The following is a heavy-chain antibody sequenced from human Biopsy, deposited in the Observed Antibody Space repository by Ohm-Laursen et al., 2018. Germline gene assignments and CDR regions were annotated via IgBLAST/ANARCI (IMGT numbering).Heavy chain of an antibody. D-gene: IGHD3-22*01. CDR3: ARGDYFDSNGYFWFDP. V-gene: IGHV4-31*01. Sequence: TLSLTCTVSGGSISSGGSYWSWIRRRPGKGLVWIGYIFNSANTYYNPSLKNLITISGDTSKNQFSLKLNSVTAADTAVYYCARGDYFDSNGYFWFDPWGQGTLVTVSS. CDR1: GGSISSGGSY. CDR2: IFNSANT. J-gene: IGHJ5*02.